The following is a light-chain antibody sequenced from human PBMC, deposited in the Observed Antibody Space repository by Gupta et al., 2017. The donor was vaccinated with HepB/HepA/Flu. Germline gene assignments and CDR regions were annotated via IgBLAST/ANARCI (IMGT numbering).Light chain of an antibody. V-gene: IGKV1-5*03. CDR1: QSVSSW. J-gene: IGKJ5*01. CDR3: QQYNSDSGT. CDR2: KAS. Sequence: DIQMTQSPSTLSVSVGDRVTITCRASQSVSSWLAWYQQKPGKAPERLIYKASSLKSGVPSWCCSSRSGAEGTRIISSLRPDDFATYYCQQYNSDSGTFGQGTRLEIK.